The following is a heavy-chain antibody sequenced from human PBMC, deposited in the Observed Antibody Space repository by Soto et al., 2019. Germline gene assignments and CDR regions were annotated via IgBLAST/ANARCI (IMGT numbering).Heavy chain of an antibody. D-gene: IGHD3-10*01. CDR2: IYPGDSDT. J-gene: IGHJ4*02. Sequence: PGESLKISCNGSGYSFTIYCIGLVLQMPGKGLEWMGIIYPGDSDTDYNPSLKSRLAISIDTSKNQFSLKLSSVTAADTAVYFCAREGGVSSDGLYYFDSWGQGTLVTVSS. CDR3: AREGGVSSDGLYYFDS. V-gene: IGHV5-51*01. CDR1: GYSFTIYC.